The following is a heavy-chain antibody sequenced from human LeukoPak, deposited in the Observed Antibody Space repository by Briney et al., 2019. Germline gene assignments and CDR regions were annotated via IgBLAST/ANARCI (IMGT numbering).Heavy chain of an antibody. D-gene: IGHD4-17*01. CDR1: GYTFTSYY. J-gene: IGHJ4*02. Sequence: ASVKVSCKASGYTFTSYYMHWVRQAPGQGLEWMGIINPSGGSTSYAQKFQGRVTMTRDTSTSTVYMELSSLRSEDTAVYYCARGVYDYGDYGPPNGIDYWGQGTLVTVSS. V-gene: IGHV1-46*01. CDR3: ARGVYDYGDYGPPNGIDY. CDR2: INPSGGST.